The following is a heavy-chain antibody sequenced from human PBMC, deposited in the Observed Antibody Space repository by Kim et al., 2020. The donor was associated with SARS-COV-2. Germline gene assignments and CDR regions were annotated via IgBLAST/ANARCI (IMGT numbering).Heavy chain of an antibody. CDR1: GFTFSSYA. J-gene: IGHJ4*02. CDR2: ISDTGDGT. CDR3: AKVTWDGLEHY. Sequence: GGSLRLSCAASGFTFSSYAMSWVRQAPGKGLEWVSAISDTGDGTYYADSVKGRFTISRDNSKNTLYLQMNSLRAEDTAIYYCAKVTWDGLEHYWGQGTQV. D-gene: IGHD1-1*01. V-gene: IGHV3-23*01.